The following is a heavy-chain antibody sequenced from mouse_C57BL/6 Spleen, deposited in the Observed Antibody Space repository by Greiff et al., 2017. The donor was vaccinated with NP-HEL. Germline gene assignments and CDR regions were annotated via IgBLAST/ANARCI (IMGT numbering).Heavy chain of an antibody. CDR1: GFTFSDYG. D-gene: IGHD1-1*01. CDR3: ARGTTVVATSGYFDV. V-gene: IGHV5-17*01. J-gene: IGHJ1*03. CDR2: ISSGSSTI. Sequence: EVKLVESGGGLVKPGGSLKLSCAASGFTFSDYGMHWVRQAPEKGLEWVAYISSGSSTIYYADTVKGRFTISRDNAKNTLFLQMTSLRSEDTAMYYCARGTTVVATSGYFDVWGTGTTVTVSS.